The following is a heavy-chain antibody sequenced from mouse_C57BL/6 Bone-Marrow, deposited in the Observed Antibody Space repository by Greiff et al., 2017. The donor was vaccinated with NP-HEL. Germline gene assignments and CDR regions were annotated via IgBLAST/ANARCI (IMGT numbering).Heavy chain of an antibody. J-gene: IGHJ2*01. D-gene: IGHD3-3*01. CDR2: ISSGGDYI. Sequence: EVKVVESGEGLVKPGGSLKLSCAASGFTFSSYAMSWVRQTPEKRLEWVAYISSGGDYIYYADTVKGRFTISRDNARNTLYLQMSSLKSEDTAMYYCTREGDEDFDYWGQGTTLTVSS. V-gene: IGHV5-9-1*02. CDR3: TREGDEDFDY. CDR1: GFTFSSYA.